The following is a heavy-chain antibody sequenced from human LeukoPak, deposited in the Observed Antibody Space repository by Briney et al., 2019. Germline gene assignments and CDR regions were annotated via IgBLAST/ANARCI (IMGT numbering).Heavy chain of an antibody. CDR1: GFTFSSYA. J-gene: IGHJ4*02. V-gene: IGHV3-23*01. CDR3: AKVSTGYSSSWFPYYFDY. Sequence: GGSLRLSCAASGFTFSSYAMSWVRQAPGKGLEWVSGISGSGGSTYFADSVKGRFTISRDNSKNTLYLQMNSLRAEDTALYYCAKVSTGYSSSWFPYYFDYWGQGTLVTVSS. CDR2: ISGSGGST. D-gene: IGHD6-13*01.